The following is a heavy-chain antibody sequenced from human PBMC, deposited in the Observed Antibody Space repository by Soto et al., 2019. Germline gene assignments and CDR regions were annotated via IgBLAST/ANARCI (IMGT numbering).Heavy chain of an antibody. D-gene: IGHD5-12*01. V-gene: IGHV3-74*01. CDR2: INGDGSGI. Sequence: GGSLRLSCAASGLTFSRYWMHWVRQAPGKGLVLVSRINGDGSGIIYADSVKGRFTISRDNAKNTLFLQMNSLRADDTALYYCARGSLATFDLWGQGTMVTVSS. CDR1: GLTFSRYW. CDR3: ARGSLATFDL. J-gene: IGHJ3*01.